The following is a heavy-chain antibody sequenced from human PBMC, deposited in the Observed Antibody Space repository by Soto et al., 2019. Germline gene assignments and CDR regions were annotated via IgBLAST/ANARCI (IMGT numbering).Heavy chain of an antibody. D-gene: IGHD6-13*01. Sequence: SVKVSCKASGGTFSSYTISWVRQAPGQGLEWMGRIIPILGIANYAQKFQGRVTITADKSTSTAYMELSSLRSEDTAVYYCARDFAAGIVGPGAFDIWGQGTMVTVSS. J-gene: IGHJ3*02. CDR2: IIPILGIA. V-gene: IGHV1-69*04. CDR1: GGTFSSYT. CDR3: ARDFAAGIVGPGAFDI.